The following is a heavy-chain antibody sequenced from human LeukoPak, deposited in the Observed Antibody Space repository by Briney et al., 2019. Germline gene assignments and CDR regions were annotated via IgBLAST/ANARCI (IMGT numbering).Heavy chain of an antibody. V-gene: IGHV4-59*08. J-gene: IGHJ4*02. CDR2: LYDSGGT. D-gene: IGHD2-8*01. Sequence: PSETLSLTCTVSGGSISSHSWSWIRQPPGKGLEWIGHLYDSGGTDYNPSLRSRVTISVDTSKNQFSLKLSSVTAADTAVYYCARSPYCINGICYRRYYFDYWGQGTLVTVSS. CDR1: GGSISSHS. CDR3: ARSPYCINGICYRRYYFDY.